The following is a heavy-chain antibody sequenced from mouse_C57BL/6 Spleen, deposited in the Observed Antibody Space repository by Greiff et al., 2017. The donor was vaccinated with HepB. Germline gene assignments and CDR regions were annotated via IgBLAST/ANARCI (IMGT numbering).Heavy chain of an antibody. CDR3: ARSGTGYAMDY. D-gene: IGHD3-3*01. Sequence: QVQLQQPGAELVKPGASVKLSCKASGYTFTSYWMHWVKQRPGQGLEWIGMIHPNSGSTNYNEKFKSKATLTVDKSSSTAYMQLSSLTSEDSAVYYGARSGTGYAMDYWGQGTTVTVSS. J-gene: IGHJ4*01. CDR2: IHPNSGST. CDR1: GYTFTSYW. V-gene: IGHV1-64*01.